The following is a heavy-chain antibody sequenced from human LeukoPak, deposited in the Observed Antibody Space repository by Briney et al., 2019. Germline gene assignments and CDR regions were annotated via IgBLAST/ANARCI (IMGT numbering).Heavy chain of an antibody. CDR2: IYSGGST. J-gene: IGHJ4*02. Sequence: GGSLRLSCAASGFTVSRNYMSWVRQAPGKGLEWVSVIYSGGSTYHADSVKGRFTISRDNSKNTLYLQMSSLRAEDTAVYYCARDDNNSGYYYAWGQGTLVTVSS. D-gene: IGHD3-22*01. V-gene: IGHV3-53*01. CDR3: ARDDNNSGYYYA. CDR1: GFTVSRNY.